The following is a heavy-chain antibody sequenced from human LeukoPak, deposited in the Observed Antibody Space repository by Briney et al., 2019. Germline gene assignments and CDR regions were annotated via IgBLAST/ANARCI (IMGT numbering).Heavy chain of an antibody. V-gene: IGHV3-48*02. CDR2: IISSSGTI. CDR1: GFTFSSYS. CDR3: ARDSTMVRGLIGYYYGMDV. Sequence: GGSLRLFCAASGFTFSSYSMNWGGQAPGKGLEWVAYIISSSGTIYYANSVKGRFTSSRDNAKNSLYLQMNSLRDEDTAVYYCARDSTMVRGLIGYYYGMDVWGQGTTVTVSS. J-gene: IGHJ6*02. D-gene: IGHD3-10*01.